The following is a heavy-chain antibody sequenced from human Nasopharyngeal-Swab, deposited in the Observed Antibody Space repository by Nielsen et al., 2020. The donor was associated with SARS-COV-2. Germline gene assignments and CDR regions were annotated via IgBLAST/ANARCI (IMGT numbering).Heavy chain of an antibody. CDR1: GDAFSRFG. D-gene: IGHD1/OR15-1a*01. CDR2: IIPAFGTP. V-gene: IGHV1-69*13. Sequence: SVKVSCKASGDAFSRFGTSRGRQAPGEGLEGMGGIIPAFGTPTYAQDSAQDLQGRVTISADESTSTAYMELSSLRSEDTAVCYCARGKGTSYYYYYGMDVWGQGTTVTVSS. CDR3: ARGKGTSYYYYYGMDV. J-gene: IGHJ6*02.